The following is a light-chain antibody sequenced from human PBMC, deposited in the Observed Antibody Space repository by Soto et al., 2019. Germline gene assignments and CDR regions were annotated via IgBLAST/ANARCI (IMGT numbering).Light chain of an antibody. CDR1: GSNVGASYD. Sequence: QSVLTQPPSVSGAPGQTITMSCTGSGSNVGASYDVHWYQVLPGAGPRLLIYKNNNRPSGVPDRFSGSKSGTSASLAITGLRAEDEADYYCQSYAGNIKWVFGGGTKVTVL. CDR2: KNN. CDR3: QSYAGNIKWV. J-gene: IGLJ3*02. V-gene: IGLV1-40*01.